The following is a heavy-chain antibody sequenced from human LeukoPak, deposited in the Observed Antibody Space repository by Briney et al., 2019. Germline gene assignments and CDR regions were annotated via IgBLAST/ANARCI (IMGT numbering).Heavy chain of an antibody. D-gene: IGHD6-13*01. V-gene: IGHV1-8*01. J-gene: IGHJ6*02. CDR3: ARASSSWYRISYYYYGMDV. CDR1: GYTFTSYD. CDR2: MNPNSGNT. Sequence: ASVKVSCKASGYTFTSYDINWVRQATGQGLEWMGWMNPNSGNTGYAQKFQGRVTMTRNTSISTAYMELSSLRSEDTAVYYCARASSSWYRISYYYYGMDVWGQGTTVTVSS.